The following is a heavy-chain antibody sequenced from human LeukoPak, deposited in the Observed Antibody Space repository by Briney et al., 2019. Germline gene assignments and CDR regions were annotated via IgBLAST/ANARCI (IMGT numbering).Heavy chain of an antibody. V-gene: IGHV4-38-2*02. CDR2: IYHSGIT. J-gene: IGHJ4*02. CDR1: GYSISSGYF. Sequence: SETLSLTCTVSGYSISSGYFWGWIRQPPGKGLEWIGSIYHSGITYYNPSLRSRVTISVDTSKNQFSLKLSSVTAADTAVYYCARHGTIEGFLRPMHENYFDYWGQGTLVTVSS. CDR3: ARHGTIEGFLRPMHENYFDY. D-gene: IGHD3-3*01.